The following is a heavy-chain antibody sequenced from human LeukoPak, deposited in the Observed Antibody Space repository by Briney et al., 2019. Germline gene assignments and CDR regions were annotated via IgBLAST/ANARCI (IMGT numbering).Heavy chain of an antibody. D-gene: IGHD3-16*01. CDR1: GFTFSSYG. V-gene: IGHV3-30*18. Sequence: GGSLRLSCAASGFTFSSYGMHWVRQAPGKGLEWVAVISYDGSNKYYADSVKGRFTISRDNSKNTLYLQMNSLRAEDTAVYYCAKGGSANDYYYYYYYMDVWGKGTTVTVSS. J-gene: IGHJ6*03. CDR2: ISYDGSNK. CDR3: AKGGSANDYYYYYYYMDV.